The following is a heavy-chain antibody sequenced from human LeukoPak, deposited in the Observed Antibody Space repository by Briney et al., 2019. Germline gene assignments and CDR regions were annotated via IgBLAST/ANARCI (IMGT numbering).Heavy chain of an antibody. CDR1: GYTFTGYY. D-gene: IGHD4-23*01. CDR3: ARGWHPVGPAPYYFDY. V-gene: IGHV1-2*02. J-gene: IGHJ4*02. CDR2: INPNSGGT. Sequence: ASVKVSCKASGYTFTGYYMHWVRQAHGQGLEWMGLINPNSGGTNYAQKFQGRVTISVDTSKNQLSLKLSSVTAADTAVYYCARGWHPVGPAPYYFDYWGQGTLVTVSS.